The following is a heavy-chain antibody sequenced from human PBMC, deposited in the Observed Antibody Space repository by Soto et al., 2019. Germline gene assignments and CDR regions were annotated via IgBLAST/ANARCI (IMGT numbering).Heavy chain of an antibody. CDR1: GGSISSYY. CDR3: ARGGVSDYVVSLYNWFDP. CDR2: IYYSGST. D-gene: IGHD4-17*01. J-gene: IGHJ5*02. Sequence: QVQLQESRPRLVKPSETLSLTCTVSGGSISSYYWSWIRQPPGKGLEWIWYIYYSGSTHYNPSLQGRLIISVDTSKNQFSLKLSFVTAADTAVYYCARGGVSDYVVSLYNWFDPWGQGTLVTVSS. V-gene: IGHV4-59*01.